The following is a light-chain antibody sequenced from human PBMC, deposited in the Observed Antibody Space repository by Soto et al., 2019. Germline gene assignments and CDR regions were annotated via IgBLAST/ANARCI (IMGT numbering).Light chain of an antibody. Sequence: QAVVTQEPSFSVSPGRTVTLTCGLSSGSVSTSYYPSWYQQTPGQAPRTLIYNTNKRSSGVPHRFSGSILGNKAALTITGAQADDESDYYCVLYMGSGVWVFGGGTKLTVL. CDR2: NTN. J-gene: IGLJ3*02. V-gene: IGLV8-61*01. CDR1: SGSVSTSYY. CDR3: VLYMGSGVWV.